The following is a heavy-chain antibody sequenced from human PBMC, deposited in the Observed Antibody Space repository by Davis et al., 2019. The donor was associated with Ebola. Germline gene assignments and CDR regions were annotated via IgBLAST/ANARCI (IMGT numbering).Heavy chain of an antibody. J-gene: IGHJ6*02. CDR3: ARSSTYDFWSGLSTLYYYYGMDV. D-gene: IGHD3-3*01. V-gene: IGHV4-30-2*01. CDR2: IYHSGST. CDR1: GGSISSGGYS. Sequence: SETLSLTCAVSGGSISSGGYSWSWIRQPPGKGLEWIGYIYHSGSTYYNPSLKSRVTISVDRSKNQFSLKLSSVTAADTAVYYCARSSTYDFWSGLSTLYYYYGMDVWGQGTTVTVSS.